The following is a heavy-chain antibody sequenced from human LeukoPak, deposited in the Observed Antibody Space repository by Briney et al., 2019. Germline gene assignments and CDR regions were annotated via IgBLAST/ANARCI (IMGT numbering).Heavy chain of an antibody. Sequence: TSETLSLTCTVSGGSISSYYWSWIRQPPGKGLEWIGYIYYSGSTDYNPSLKSRVTISVDTSKNQFPLKLSSVTAADTAVYYCARENGCSGGSCYYFDYWGQGTLVTVSS. J-gene: IGHJ4*02. D-gene: IGHD2-15*01. V-gene: IGHV4-59*01. CDR3: ARENGCSGGSCYYFDY. CDR1: GGSISSYY. CDR2: IYYSGST.